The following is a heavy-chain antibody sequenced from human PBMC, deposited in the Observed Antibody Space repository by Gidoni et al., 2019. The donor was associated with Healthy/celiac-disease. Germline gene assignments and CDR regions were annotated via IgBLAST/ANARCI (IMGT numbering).Heavy chain of an antibody. CDR1: GFTFSSYA. CDR3: AKDLYYDSSGYYVDAFDI. J-gene: IGHJ3*02. CDR2: ISGSGGST. Sequence: EVQLLESGGGLVQPGGSLRLSCAASGFTFSSYAMSWVRQAPGKGLEWVSAISGSGGSTYYADSVKGRFTISRDNSKNTLYLQMNSLRAEDTAVYYCAKDLYYDSSGYYVDAFDIWGQGTMVTVSS. D-gene: IGHD3-22*01. V-gene: IGHV3-23*01.